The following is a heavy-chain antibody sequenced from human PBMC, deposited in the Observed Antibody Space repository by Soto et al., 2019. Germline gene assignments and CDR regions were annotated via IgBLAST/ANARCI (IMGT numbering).Heavy chain of an antibody. V-gene: IGHV3-15*01. Sequence: GSLRLSCAASGFTFSNAWMSWVRQAPGKGLEWVGRIKSKTDGGTTDYAAPVKGRFTISRDDSKNTLYLQMNSLKTEDPAVYYLTIAHRPFFPPITGTNRDYWGQGTLVTVSS. CDR3: TIAHRPFFPPITGTNRDY. CDR2: IKSKTDGGTT. CDR1: GFTFSNAW. J-gene: IGHJ4*02. D-gene: IGHD4-17*01.